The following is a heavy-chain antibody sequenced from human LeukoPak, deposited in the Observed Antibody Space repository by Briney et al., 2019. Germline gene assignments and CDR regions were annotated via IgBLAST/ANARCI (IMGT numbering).Heavy chain of an antibody. CDR2: IKSKADGGIS. J-gene: IGHJ4*02. Sequence: GGSLRLSCAASGFTFSNCKMNWVRQAPGKGLEWLGRIKSKADGGISDYAEPVKGRFTFSRDDSKNTLYLLMNSLKTEDTAVYYCTTTYHYDSSPGSFDYWGQGTLVTVSS. D-gene: IGHD3-22*01. CDR3: TTTYHYDSSPGSFDY. V-gene: IGHV3-15*01. CDR1: GFTFSNCK.